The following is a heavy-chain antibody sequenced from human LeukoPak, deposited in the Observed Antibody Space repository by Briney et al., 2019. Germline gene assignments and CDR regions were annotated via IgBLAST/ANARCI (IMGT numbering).Heavy chain of an antibody. D-gene: IGHD3-10*01. J-gene: IGHJ4*02. CDR3: ARRLVGQTFDY. CDR1: GGSFSSKNYQ. Sequence: SETLSLTCSVSGGSFSSKNYQWNWIRQPPGKGLEWIGDIYHSGSTNYNPSLKSRVTISVDTSKNQFSLKLSSVTAADTAVYYCARRLVGQTFDYWGQGTLVTVSS. CDR2: IYHSGST. V-gene: IGHV4-61*01.